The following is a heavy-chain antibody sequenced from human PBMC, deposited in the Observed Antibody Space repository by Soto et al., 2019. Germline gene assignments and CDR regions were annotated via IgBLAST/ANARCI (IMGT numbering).Heavy chain of an antibody. J-gene: IGHJ4*02. CDR1: GDSVSSNSAA. D-gene: IGHD5-12*01. CDR3: ARGGGWLQSGRFDY. CDR2: TYYRSKWYN. Sequence: PSQTLSLTCAISGDSVSSNSAAWNWIRQSPSRGLEWLGRTYYRSKWYNDYAVSVKSRITINPDTSKNQFSLKLSSVTAADTTVYYWARGGGWLQSGRFDYWGQGVLVTVSS. V-gene: IGHV6-1*01.